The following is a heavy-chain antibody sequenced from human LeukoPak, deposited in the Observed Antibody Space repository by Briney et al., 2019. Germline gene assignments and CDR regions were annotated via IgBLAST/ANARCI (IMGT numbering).Heavy chain of an antibody. CDR2: IKSKIDGGTT. CDR3: ARDGVSDGYKSGYYFQH. D-gene: IGHD5-24*01. CDR1: GFTFSNAW. Sequence: GGSLRLSCGASGFTFSNAWMSWVRQAPGKGLEWVGRIKSKIDGGTTDYAAPVKGRFTISRDDSKDTLYLQMNSLQIEDTAVYYCARDGVSDGYKSGYYFQHWGQGTPVTVSS. V-gene: IGHV3-15*01. J-gene: IGHJ1*01.